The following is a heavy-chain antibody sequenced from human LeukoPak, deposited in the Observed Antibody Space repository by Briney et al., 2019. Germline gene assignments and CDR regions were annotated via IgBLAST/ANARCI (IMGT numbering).Heavy chain of an antibody. Sequence: PGRSLRPSSAAAGFAFSSYSMHWVRQAPGKGLGWVAVISYDGSNKYYADSVKGRFTISRDNSRNTLFLQMNSLRAEDTAVYYCASFSHPRVGPTTWVFVWGQGTLVTVSS. V-gene: IGHV3-30-3*01. CDR1: GFAFSSYS. CDR2: ISYDGSNK. CDR3: ASFSHPRVGPTTWVFV. D-gene: IGHD1-26*01. J-gene: IGHJ4*02.